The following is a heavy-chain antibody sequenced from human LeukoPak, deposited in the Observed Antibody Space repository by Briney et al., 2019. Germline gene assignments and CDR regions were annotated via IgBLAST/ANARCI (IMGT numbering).Heavy chain of an antibody. J-gene: IGHJ4*02. CDR1: GYTLTELS. CDR3: AREAKDYYDSSGYYYVFDY. V-gene: IGHV1-18*01. Sequence: GASVTVSCTVSGYTLTELSMHWVRQAPGQGLEWMGWISAYNGNTNYAQKLQGRVTMTTDTSTSTAYMELRSLRSDDTAVYYCAREAKDYYDSSGYYYVFDYWGQGTLVTVSS. D-gene: IGHD3-22*01. CDR2: ISAYNGNT.